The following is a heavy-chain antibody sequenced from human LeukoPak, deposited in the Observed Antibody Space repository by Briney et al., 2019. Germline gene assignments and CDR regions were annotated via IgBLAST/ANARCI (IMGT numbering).Heavy chain of an antibody. CDR3: AKDLYRNVFDY. CDR1: GFIFSNYA. Sequence: PGGSLRLSCAASGFIFSNYAISWVCQAPGKGLEWVSVISISDGSTYYADSVTGRFTISRDNSKNTVYLQMNSLRAEDTAVYYCAKDLYRNVFDYWGQGTLVTVSS. J-gene: IGHJ4*02. D-gene: IGHD1-26*01. CDR2: ISISDGST. V-gene: IGHV3-23*01.